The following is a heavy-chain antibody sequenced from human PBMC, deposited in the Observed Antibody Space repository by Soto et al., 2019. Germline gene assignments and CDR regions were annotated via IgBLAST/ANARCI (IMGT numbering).Heavy chain of an antibody. J-gene: IGHJ5*02. D-gene: IGHD1-7*01. CDR1: GFTSSSYA. CDR3: ATQTGTTPYNWFDP. V-gene: IGHV3-23*01. Sequence: GGSLRLSCAASGFTSSSYAMSWVRQAPGKGLEWVSAISGSGGSTYYADSVKGRFTISRDNSKNTLYLQMNSLRAEDTAVYYCATQTGTTPYNWFDPWGQGTLVTVSS. CDR2: ISGSGGST.